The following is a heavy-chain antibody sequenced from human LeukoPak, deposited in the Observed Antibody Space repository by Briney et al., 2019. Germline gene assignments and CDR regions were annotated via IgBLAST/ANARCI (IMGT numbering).Heavy chain of an antibody. CDR2: VYFSGIT. Sequence: SETLSLACTVSDDSIRTHYWSWIRQPPGKGLECIGYVYFSGITNYNPSLKSRVTMSVDTSKNQLSLKLSSVTAADTAVYYCARTARLPDSWGQGTLVTVSS. V-gene: IGHV4-4*09. CDR1: DDSIRTHY. D-gene: IGHD2-21*01. J-gene: IGHJ4*02. CDR3: ARTARLPDS.